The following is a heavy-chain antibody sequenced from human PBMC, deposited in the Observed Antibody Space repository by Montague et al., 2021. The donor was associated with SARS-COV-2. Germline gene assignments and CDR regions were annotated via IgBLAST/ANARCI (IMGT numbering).Heavy chain of an antibody. J-gene: IGHJ4*02. D-gene: IGHD6-19*01. CDR3: AKDLETSGWYTFFFDS. Sequence: SLRLSCAGSGFTFDSHAMSWVRQAPGKGLEWVAGISDGGTSTYYADSVKGRLIISRDNSKSTLYLQIHSPRAEDTAVYYCAKDLETSGWYTFFFDSWGQGTLVTVSS. CDR2: ISDGGTST. V-gene: IGHV3-23*01. CDR1: GFTFDSHA.